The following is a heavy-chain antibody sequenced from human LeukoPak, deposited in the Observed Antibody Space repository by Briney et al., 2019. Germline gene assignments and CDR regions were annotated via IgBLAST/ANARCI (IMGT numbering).Heavy chain of an antibody. CDR2: IYPRDGST. CDR3: ARDQEAFDY. J-gene: IGHJ4*02. V-gene: IGHV1-46*01. Sequence: RQXPGQGLEWMGMIYPRDGSTSYAQKFQGRVTVTRDTSTSTVHMELSGLRSEDTAVYYCARDQEAFDYWGQGTLVTVSS.